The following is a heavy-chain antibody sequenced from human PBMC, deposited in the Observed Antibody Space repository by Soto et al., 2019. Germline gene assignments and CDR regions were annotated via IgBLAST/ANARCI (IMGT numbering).Heavy chain of an antibody. Sequence: GASVKVSCKASGYTFTSYGISWVRQAPGQGLEWMGWISAYNGNTSYAQKLQGRVTMTTDTSTSTAYMELGSLRSDDTAVYYCARDGYQLLSYYYYGMDVWGQGTTVTVSS. D-gene: IGHD2-2*01. CDR2: ISAYNGNT. CDR3: ARDGYQLLSYYYYGMDV. CDR1: GYTFTSYG. V-gene: IGHV1-18*01. J-gene: IGHJ6*02.